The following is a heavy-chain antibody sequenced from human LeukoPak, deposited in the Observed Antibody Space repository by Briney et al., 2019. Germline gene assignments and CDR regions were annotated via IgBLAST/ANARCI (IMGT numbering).Heavy chain of an antibody. D-gene: IGHD2-2*01. CDR1: EFTFSSYS. V-gene: IGHV3-21*01. J-gene: IGHJ3*02. CDR2: ISSSSYI. CDR3: ARDGSTRLGAFDI. Sequence: GALRLSCAASEFTFSSYSMNWVRQAPGKGLEWVSSISSSSYIYYADSVKGRFTISRDNAKNSLYLQMNSLRAEDTAVYYCARDGSTRLGAFDIWGQGTMVTVSS.